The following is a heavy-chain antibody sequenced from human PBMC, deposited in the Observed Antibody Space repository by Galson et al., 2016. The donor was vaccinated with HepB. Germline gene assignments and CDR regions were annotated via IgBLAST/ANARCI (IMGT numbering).Heavy chain of an antibody. CDR3: ARAGSSASAWFDP. J-gene: IGHJ5*02. CDR1: DGSFSRSFTTYS. D-gene: IGHD6-13*01. CDR2: INYSGRV. Sequence: SETLSLTCAVYDGSFSRSFTTYSWTWIRQPPGKGLEWIGEINYSGRVTYNPSLETRSTISLDASKRQISLKLTSLQFSLELTSVTAADTAIYYCARAGSSASAWFDPWGQGTLVTVSS. V-gene: IGHV4-34*01.